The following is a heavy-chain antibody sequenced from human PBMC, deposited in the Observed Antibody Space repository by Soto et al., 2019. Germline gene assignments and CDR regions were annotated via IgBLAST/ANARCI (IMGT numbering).Heavy chain of an antibody. CDR1: GGSISSGGYY. J-gene: IGHJ3*02. CDR2: IYYSGST. V-gene: IGHV4-31*03. D-gene: IGHD2-2*02. Sequence: SETLSLTCTVSGGSISSGGYYWSWIRQHPGKGLEWIGYIYYSGSTYYNPSLKSRVTISVDTSKNQFSLKLSSVTAADTAVYYCARKVGTAAIKDFDIWGQGTRVNVAS. CDR3: ARKVGTAAIKDFDI.